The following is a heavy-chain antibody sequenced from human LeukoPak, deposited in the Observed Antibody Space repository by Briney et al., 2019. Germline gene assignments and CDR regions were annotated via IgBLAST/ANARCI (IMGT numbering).Heavy chain of an antibody. CDR3: ARDRSFFDY. CDR2: IWYDGSNQ. Sequence: GGSLRLSCAASGFTFSSYGMHWVRQAPGEGLEWVAIIWYDGSNQYYADSVRGRFTISRDNSKNTLYLQVNSLRAEDTAVYYCARDRSFFDYWGQGTLVTVSS. J-gene: IGHJ4*02. V-gene: IGHV3-33*01. CDR1: GFTFSSYG.